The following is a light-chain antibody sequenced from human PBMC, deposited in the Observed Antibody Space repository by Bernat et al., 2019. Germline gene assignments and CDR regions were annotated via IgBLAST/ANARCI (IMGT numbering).Light chain of an antibody. V-gene: IGLV2-18*02. J-gene: IGLJ3*02. CDR1: SSDVGSYNR. CDR3: SSYTSSSTFV. CDR2: EVS. Sequence: QSALTQPPSVSGSPGQSVTISCTGTSSDVGSYNRVSRYQQPPGTAPKLMIYEVSNRPSGVPYRFSGSKTGNTASLTISGLQAEDEADYYCSSYTSSSTFVFGGGTRLTVL.